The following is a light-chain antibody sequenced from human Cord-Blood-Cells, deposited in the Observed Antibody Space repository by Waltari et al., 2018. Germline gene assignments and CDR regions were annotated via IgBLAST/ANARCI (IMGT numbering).Light chain of an antibody. CDR3: SSYTSSSTVV. Sequence: QSALTHPASVSGSPGQSLTISCTGTRRDVGGYNYVSCYQQHPGKAPKLMIYDGSNRPSGVSNRFSGSKAGNTASLTISGLQAEDEADYYCSSYTSSSTVVFGGGTKLTVL. J-gene: IGLJ2*01. CDR1: RRDVGGYNY. CDR2: DGS. V-gene: IGLV2-14*01.